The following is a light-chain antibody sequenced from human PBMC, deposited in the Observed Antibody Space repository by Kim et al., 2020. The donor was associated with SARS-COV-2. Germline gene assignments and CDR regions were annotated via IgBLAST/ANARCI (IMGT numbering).Light chain of an antibody. CDR1: QDISNY. J-gene: IGKJ3*01. V-gene: IGKV1-33*01. CDR3: QQYDKLLQRT. Sequence: DIQMTQSPSSLSASVGDRVTISFQASQDISNYLNWYQQKPGKPPKLLIYDASNLEAGVPSRFSGSGYGTDFTFPISSLQPEDFATYYCQQYDKLLQRTFGPGTKVDIK. CDR2: DAS.